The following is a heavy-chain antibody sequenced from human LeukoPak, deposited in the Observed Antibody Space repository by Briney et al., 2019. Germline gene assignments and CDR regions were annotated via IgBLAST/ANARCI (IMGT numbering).Heavy chain of an antibody. D-gene: IGHD2/OR15-2a*01. CDR3: ATFARGFDY. Sequence: ASVKVSCTASGYTFTRFYMHWVRQAPGQGLEWMGIINPSGGSTSYAQKFQGRVTMTRDTSTSTVYMELSSLRSEDTAVYYCATFARGFDYWGQGTLVTVSS. V-gene: IGHV1-46*01. J-gene: IGHJ4*02. CDR1: GYTFTRFY. CDR2: INPSGGST.